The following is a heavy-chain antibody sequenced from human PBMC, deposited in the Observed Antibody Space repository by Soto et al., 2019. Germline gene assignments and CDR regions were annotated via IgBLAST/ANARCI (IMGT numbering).Heavy chain of an antibody. V-gene: IGHV3-30-3*01. Sequence: QVQLVESGGGVVQPGRSLRLSCAASGFTFSSYAMHWVRQXXXXXXXWVTVISYDGSNKYYADSVKGRFTISRDNSKXXXXXXXXXXXXXXXXXXXXXXXXXXXXXXXYSYYYGMDVWGQGTTVTVSS. CDR3: XXXXXXXXXXXYSYYYGMDV. CDR2: ISYDGSNK. J-gene: IGHJ6*02. CDR1: GFTFSSYA.